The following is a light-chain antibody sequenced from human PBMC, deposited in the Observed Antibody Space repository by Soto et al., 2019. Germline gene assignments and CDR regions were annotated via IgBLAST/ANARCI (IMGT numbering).Light chain of an antibody. CDR1: SSNIGTTT. J-gene: IGLJ2*01. V-gene: IGLV1-44*01. CDR3: AAWEDSLNGVL. Sequence: QSVLTQSPSASGTLGQRVTISCSGSSSNIGTTTVNWYQQLPGTAPKLLIYSYNQRPSGVPDRFSGSKSGTSASLAISGLQSEDEADYYCAAWEDSLNGVLFGGGTKLTVL. CDR2: SYN.